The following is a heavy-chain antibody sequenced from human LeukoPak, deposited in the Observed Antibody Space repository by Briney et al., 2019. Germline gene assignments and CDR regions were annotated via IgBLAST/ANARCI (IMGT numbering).Heavy chain of an antibody. CDR2: IKQDGSEK. V-gene: IGHV3-7*01. Sequence: GGSLRLSCAASGFTFSSYGFHWVRQAPGKGLEWVANIKQDGSEKYYVDSVKGRFTISRDNAKNSLYLQMNSLRAEDTAVYYCARGGYYDSSGYFVSSYWGQGTLVTVSS. CDR1: GFTFSSYG. J-gene: IGHJ4*02. CDR3: ARGGYYDSSGYFVSSY. D-gene: IGHD3-22*01.